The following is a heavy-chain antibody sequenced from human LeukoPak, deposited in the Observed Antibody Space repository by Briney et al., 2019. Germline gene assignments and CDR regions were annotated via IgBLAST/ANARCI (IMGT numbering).Heavy chain of an antibody. Sequence: GGSLRLSCAASGFTFSSYSMNWVRQAPGKGLEWVSSISSGGTYIYYADSVKGRFTISRDNAKNTLYLQMNSLRAEDTAVYYCARGNYYGQDYWGQGTLVTVSS. J-gene: IGHJ4*02. CDR3: ARGNYYGQDY. D-gene: IGHD3-10*01. V-gene: IGHV3-21*01. CDR1: GFTFSSYS. CDR2: ISSGGTYI.